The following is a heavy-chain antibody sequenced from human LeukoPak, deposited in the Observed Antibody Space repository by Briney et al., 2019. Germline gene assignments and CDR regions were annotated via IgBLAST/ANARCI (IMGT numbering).Heavy chain of an antibody. Sequence: KTGGSLRLSCTASGLTFSTSGFNWVRQAPGKGLEWVASIGPTGSDRYQADSIKGRLTISRDNANNFLYLQMNSLRAEDTAVYYCATETNGRHYDYWGQGTLLTVSS. D-gene: IGHD1-14*01. V-gene: IGHV3-21*06. CDR1: GLTFSTSG. CDR2: IGPTGSDR. J-gene: IGHJ4*02. CDR3: ATETNGRHYDY.